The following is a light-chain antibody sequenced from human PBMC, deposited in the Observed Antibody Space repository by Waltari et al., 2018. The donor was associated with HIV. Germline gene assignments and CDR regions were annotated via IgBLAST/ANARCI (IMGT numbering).Light chain of an antibody. CDR1: QSISTN. V-gene: IGKV3-11*01. J-gene: IGKJ4*01. Sequence: EILMTQSPVTLSVSPGDRASLSCRASQSISTNLAWYQHKPGHAPRLLIYDASIRATGIPARFSGSGSGTDFTLTISSLEPEDFAVYYCQQRSNWPPAPTFGGGTKVEIK. CDR2: DAS. CDR3: QQRSNWPPAPT.